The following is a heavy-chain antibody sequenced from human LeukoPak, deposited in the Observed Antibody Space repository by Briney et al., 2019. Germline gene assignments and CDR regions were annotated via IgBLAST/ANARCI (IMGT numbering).Heavy chain of an antibody. V-gene: IGHV1-58*01. Sequence: SVTVSCTASGFTVTSSAVQWVRRARGQRLEWRGWIVVGSGNTNYAQKFQERVTITRDMSTSTAYMELSSLRSEDTAVYYCAAVSLWFGESTPYFDYWGQGTLVTVSS. CDR1: GFTVTSSA. CDR2: IVVGSGNT. J-gene: IGHJ4*02. CDR3: AAVSLWFGESTPYFDY. D-gene: IGHD3-10*01.